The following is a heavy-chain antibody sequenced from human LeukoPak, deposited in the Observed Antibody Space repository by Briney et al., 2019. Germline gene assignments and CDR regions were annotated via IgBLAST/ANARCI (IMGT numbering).Heavy chain of an antibody. CDR3: AKDDGYSYGLINY. J-gene: IGHJ4*02. CDR1: GFTFSSYW. V-gene: IGHV3-74*01. Sequence: GGSLRLSCAASGFTFSSYWMHWVRQAPGKGLVWVSRINSDGSSTSYADSVKGRFTISRDNAKNTLYLQMNSLRAEDTAVYYCAKDDGYSYGLINYWGQGTLVTVSS. CDR2: INSDGSST. D-gene: IGHD5-18*01.